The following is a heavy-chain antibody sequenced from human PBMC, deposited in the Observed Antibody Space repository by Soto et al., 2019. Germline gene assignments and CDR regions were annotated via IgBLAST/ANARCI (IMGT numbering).Heavy chain of an antibody. CDR3: ARDEGQWLVPKYYFDY. Sequence: PGGSLRLSCAASGFXFSSYSMNWVRQAPGKGLEWVSSISSSSSYIYYADSVKGRFTISRDNAKNSLYPQMNSLRAEDTAVYYCARDEGQWLVPKYYFDYWGQGTLVTVSS. D-gene: IGHD6-19*01. V-gene: IGHV3-21*01. CDR2: ISSSSSYI. J-gene: IGHJ4*02. CDR1: GFXFSSYS.